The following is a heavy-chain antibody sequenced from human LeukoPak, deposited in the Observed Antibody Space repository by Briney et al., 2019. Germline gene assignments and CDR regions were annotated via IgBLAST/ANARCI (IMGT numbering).Heavy chain of an antibody. J-gene: IGHJ4*02. CDR3: ARRIGYCSSTSCTDVDY. CDR2: IYYSGST. V-gene: IGHV4-39*01. Sequence: SETLSLTCTVSGGSISSSSYYWGWIRQPPGKGLEWIGSIYYSGSTHYNPSLKSRVTISVDTSKNQFSLKLSSVTAADTAVYYCARRIGYCSSTSCTDVDYWGQGTLVTVSS. CDR1: GGSISSSSYY. D-gene: IGHD2-2*01.